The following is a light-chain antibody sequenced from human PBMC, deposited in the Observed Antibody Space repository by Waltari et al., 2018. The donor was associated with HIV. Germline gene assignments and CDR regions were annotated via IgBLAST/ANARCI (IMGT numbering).Light chain of an antibody. J-gene: IGKJ1*01. CDR2: LGS. CDR1: QSLVHTDGRSC. CDR3: MQALQTPT. V-gene: IGKV2-28*01. Sequence: EIVMTQSPLSLTVTPGEPAPISCKSSQSLVHTDGRSCLDWYLQKPAQSPQLLIYLGSNRASGVPGRFSGSGSGRDFTLKISAVAPEDVGTYYCMQALQTPTFGQGTRVEVK.